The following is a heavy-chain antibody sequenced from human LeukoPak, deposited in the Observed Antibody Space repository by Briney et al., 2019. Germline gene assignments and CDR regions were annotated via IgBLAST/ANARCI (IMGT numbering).Heavy chain of an antibody. CDR2: IKQDGSEK. V-gene: IGHV3-7*01. CDR3: ARDPPLIAAAGSRYFQH. Sequence: PGGSLRLSCAASGFTFSSYWISWVRQAPGKGLEWVANIKQDGSEKYYVDSVKGRFTISRDNAKNSLYLQMNSLRAEDTAVYYCARDPPLIAAAGSRYFQHWGQGTLVTVSS. J-gene: IGHJ1*01. D-gene: IGHD6-13*01. CDR1: GFTFSSYW.